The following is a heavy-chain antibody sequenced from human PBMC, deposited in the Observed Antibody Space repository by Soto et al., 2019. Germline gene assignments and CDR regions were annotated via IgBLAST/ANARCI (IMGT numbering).Heavy chain of an antibody. CDR3: VKDKPWLETYFDL. CDR1: GFPFDAHG. CDR2: INVSGALT. V-gene: IGHV3-23*01. Sequence: PVGSVRLSCAASGFPFDAHGMAWVRQSPGKGLQWVSSINVSGALTYYIESVKGRFTISRDNSEHTLYLQMNNLEADDTAIYYFVKDKPWLETYFDLWGPGTLVTVSS. D-gene: IGHD3-22*01. J-gene: IGHJ4*02.